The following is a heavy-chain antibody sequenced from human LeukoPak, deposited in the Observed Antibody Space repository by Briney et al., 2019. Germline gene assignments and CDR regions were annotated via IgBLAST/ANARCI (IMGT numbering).Heavy chain of an antibody. J-gene: IGHJ4*02. Sequence: PGRSLRLSCAASGFTFSSYAMHWVRQAPGKGLKWVAVISYDGSNKYYADSVKGRFTISRDNSKNTLYLQMNSLRAEDTAVYYCARDGRWLQPRRPGGHYFDYWGQGTLVTVSS. V-gene: IGHV3-30-3*01. CDR3: ARDGRWLQPRRPGGHYFDY. CDR1: GFTFSSYA. D-gene: IGHD5-12*01. CDR2: ISYDGSNK.